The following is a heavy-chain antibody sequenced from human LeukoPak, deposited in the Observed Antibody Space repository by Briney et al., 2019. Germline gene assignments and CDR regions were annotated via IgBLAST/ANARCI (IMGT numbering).Heavy chain of an antibody. V-gene: IGHV4-39*01. D-gene: IGHD6-19*01. CDR2: IYYSGST. Sequence: SETLSLTYTVSGGSISSSSYYWGWIRQPPGKGLEWIGSIYYSGSTYYNPSLKSRVTISVDTSKNQFSLKLSSVTAADTAVYYCARYSSGWYYFDYWGQGTLVTVSS. J-gene: IGHJ4*02. CDR1: GGSISSSSYY. CDR3: ARYSSGWYYFDY.